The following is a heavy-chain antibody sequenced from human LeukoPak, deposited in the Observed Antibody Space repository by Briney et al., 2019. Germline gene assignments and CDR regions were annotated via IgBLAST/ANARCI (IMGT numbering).Heavy chain of an antibody. Sequence: NASETPSLTCTVSGGSISSGGYYWSWIRQHPGKGLEWIGYIYYSGSTYYNPSLKSRVTISVDTSKNQFSLKLSSVTAADTAVYYCARAVGAMVRGDKYYFDYWGQGTLVTVSS. CDR2: IYYSGST. CDR3: ARAVGAMVRGDKYYFDY. V-gene: IGHV4-31*03. D-gene: IGHD3-10*01. J-gene: IGHJ4*02. CDR1: GGSISSGGYY.